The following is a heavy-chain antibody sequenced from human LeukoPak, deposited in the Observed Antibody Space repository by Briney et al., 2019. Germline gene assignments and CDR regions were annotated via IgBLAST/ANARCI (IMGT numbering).Heavy chain of an antibody. CDR1: GGSISSSSYY. J-gene: IGHJ6*02. CDR2: IYYSGRT. V-gene: IGHV4-39*01. D-gene: IGHD4-23*01. Sequence: SETLPLTCTVSGGSISSSSYYWGRIRQPPGEGLACIGSIYYSGRTYYNPSLKSRVTISVDTSKNQFSLKLSSVTAADTDVYYCARGPGKRRNYYYGMDVWGQETTVTVSS. CDR3: ARGPGKRRNYYYGMDV.